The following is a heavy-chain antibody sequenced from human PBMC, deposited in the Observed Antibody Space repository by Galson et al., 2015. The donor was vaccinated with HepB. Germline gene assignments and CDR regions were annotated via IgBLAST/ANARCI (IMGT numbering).Heavy chain of an antibody. V-gene: IGHV5-10-1*01. CDR1: GYIFTNYW. D-gene: IGHD6-13*01. Sequence: QSGAEVKKPGESLRISCKGSGYIFTNYWISWVRQMPGKGLEWMGRIDPRDSYTKYSPSFQGHVTISAARSITTAYLQWSSLRASDTAMYYCARHSTGWAAGGPLLDQWGQGSLVTVSS. CDR3: ARHSTGWAAGGPLLDQ. J-gene: IGHJ4*02. CDR2: IDPRDSYT.